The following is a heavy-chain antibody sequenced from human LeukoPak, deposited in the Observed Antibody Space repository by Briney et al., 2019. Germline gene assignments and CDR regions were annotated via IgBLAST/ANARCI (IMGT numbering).Heavy chain of an antibody. V-gene: IGHV3-33*01. CDR2: IWYDGSNK. J-gene: IGHJ4*02. D-gene: IGHD6-19*01. CDR1: GFTFSNYG. Sequence: PGGSLRLSCAASGFTFSNYGMHWVRQAPGKGLEWVSIIWYDGSNKYYADSVKGRFTISKDNSKNTLYLQMNSLRAEDTAIYYCARDPGHCGWYGDYWGQGTLVTVSS. CDR3: ARDPGHCGWYGDY.